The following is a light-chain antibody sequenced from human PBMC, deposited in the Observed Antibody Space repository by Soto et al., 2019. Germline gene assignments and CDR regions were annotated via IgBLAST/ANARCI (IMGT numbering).Light chain of an antibody. CDR2: DAS. CDR1: QSFSRSY. J-gene: IGKJ1*01. Sequence: EIVLTQSPATLSLSPGERATLSCRAGQSFSRSYLAWYQQKPGQAPRLLIYDASNRATGIPARSSGSGSGTEFTLTISSLQSEDFAVYFCQQYADWPKTFGQGTKVDIK. CDR3: QQYADWPKT. V-gene: IGKV3D-15*01.